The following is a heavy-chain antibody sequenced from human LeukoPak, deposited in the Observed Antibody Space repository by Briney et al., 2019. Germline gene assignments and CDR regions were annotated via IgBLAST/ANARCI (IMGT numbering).Heavy chain of an antibody. D-gene: IGHD6-6*01. CDR2: ISGSGGST. Sequence: GGSLRLSYAASGFTFSSYAMSWVRQAPGKGLEWVSAISGSGGSTYYADSVKGRFTISRDNSKNTLYLQMNSLRAEDTAVYYCAKGGSEYSCSSGGYYYYYYYMDVWGEGTTVTVSS. CDR1: GFTFSSYA. V-gene: IGHV3-23*01. CDR3: AKGGSEYSCSSGGYYYYYYYMDV. J-gene: IGHJ6*03.